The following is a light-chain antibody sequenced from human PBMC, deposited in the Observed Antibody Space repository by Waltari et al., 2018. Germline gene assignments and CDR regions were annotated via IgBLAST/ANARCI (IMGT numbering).Light chain of an antibody. Sequence: EIVLTQSPATLSLSPGERATPPCRASQSVSSYLGWYQQKPGQAPRLLIYEASNRATGIPARFSGSGSGTDFTLTISSLEPEDFAVYYCQHRIDWPHTFGQGTKLEIK. CDR1: QSVSSY. CDR3: QHRIDWPHT. CDR2: EAS. V-gene: IGKV3-11*01. J-gene: IGKJ2*01.